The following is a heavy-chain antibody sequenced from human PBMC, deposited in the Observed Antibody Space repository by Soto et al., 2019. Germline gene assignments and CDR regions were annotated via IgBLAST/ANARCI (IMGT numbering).Heavy chain of an antibody. Sequence: GGSLRLSCAASGFTFDDYAMHWVRQAPGKCLEWVSGISWNSGSIGYADSVKGRFTISRDNAKNSLYLQMNSLRAEDTALYYCAKDIMKGYYDSSGYYPTAGYFQHWGQGXLVTVYS. CDR3: AKDIMKGYYDSSGYYPTAGYFQH. CDR1: GFTFDDYA. D-gene: IGHD3-22*01. J-gene: IGHJ1*01. CDR2: ISWNSGSI. V-gene: IGHV3-9*01.